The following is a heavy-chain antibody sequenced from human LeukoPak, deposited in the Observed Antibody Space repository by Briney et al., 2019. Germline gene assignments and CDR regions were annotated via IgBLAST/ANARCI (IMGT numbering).Heavy chain of an antibody. CDR3: AREDSYGGDY. D-gene: IGHD5-18*01. V-gene: IGHV1-18*01. Sequence: ASVKVSCKTSGYSETFYGITWVRQVAGQGLEWKGWISAHHGQTEYAPNSQDRVTMTTDTYTNKAYMELRSLRSEDTAVYYCAREDSYGGDYWGQGTLVTVSS. J-gene: IGHJ4*02. CDR2: ISAHHGQT. CDR1: GYSETFYG.